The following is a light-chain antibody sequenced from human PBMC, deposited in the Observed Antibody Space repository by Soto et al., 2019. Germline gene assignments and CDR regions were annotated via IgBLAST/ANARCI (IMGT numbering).Light chain of an antibody. V-gene: IGKV3-20*01. CDR3: LQYGSSPGT. CDR1: QSVSGSY. Sequence: EILLTQSPGTLSLSPGERATLSRRASQSVSGSYLAWYQQKPGQAPRLLIYSVSSRATGIPNRFSGSGSGTDFTLTISRLEPEDFAVYYCLQYGSSPGTFGQGTKLEI. CDR2: SVS. J-gene: IGKJ2*01.